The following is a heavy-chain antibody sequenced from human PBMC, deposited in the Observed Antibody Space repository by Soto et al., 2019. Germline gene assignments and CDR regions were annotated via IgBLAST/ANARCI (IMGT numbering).Heavy chain of an antibody. CDR3: ATAASIAASYGMDV. V-gene: IGHV1-24*01. D-gene: IGHD6-13*01. J-gene: IGHJ6*02. CDR2: FDPEDGET. CDR1: GYTLTELS. Sequence: GASVKVSCKGSGYTLTELSMHWVRQAPGKGLEWMGGFDPEDGETVYAQKFQGRVTMTEDTSTDTAYMELSSLRSEDTAVYYCATAASIAASYGMDVWGQRTTVTVSS.